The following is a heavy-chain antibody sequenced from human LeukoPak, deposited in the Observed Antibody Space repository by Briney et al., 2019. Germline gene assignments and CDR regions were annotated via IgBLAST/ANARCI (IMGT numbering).Heavy chain of an antibody. V-gene: IGHV3-7*03. Sequence: PGGSLRLSCAASGFTFNKYWMTWVRQAPGKGLEWVATIKTDGSQKYYVDSVKGRFSISRDNAKNSLYLQMNSLRAEDTALYYCARAAVESSGWYLYWGQGTLVTVSS. D-gene: IGHD6-19*01. CDR2: IKTDGSQK. J-gene: IGHJ4*02. CDR1: GFTFNKYW. CDR3: ARAAVESSGWYLY.